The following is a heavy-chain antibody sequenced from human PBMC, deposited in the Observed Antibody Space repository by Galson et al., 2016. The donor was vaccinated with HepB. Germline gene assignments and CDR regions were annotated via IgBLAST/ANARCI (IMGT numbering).Heavy chain of an antibody. CDR3: AKTYTYGLRFDY. J-gene: IGHJ4*02. CDR1: GGSISSGDYY. D-gene: IGHD5-18*01. Sequence: TLSLTCTVSGGSISSGDYYWSWLRQTPGKGLEWIGYIYYRGSTYSNPSLKSRGTISVDTSKNQFSMKLSSVNAADTAVYYGAKTYTYGLRFDYWGQGTLVTVSS. V-gene: IGHV4-30-4*08. CDR2: IYYRGST.